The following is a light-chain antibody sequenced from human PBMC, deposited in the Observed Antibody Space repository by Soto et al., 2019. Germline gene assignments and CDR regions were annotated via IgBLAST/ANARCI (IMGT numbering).Light chain of an antibody. Sequence: QSALTQPASVSGSPGQSITISCTGTSSDVGSYNLVSWHQQHPGKAPKLMIYEATKRPSGVSDRFSGSRSGNTASLTISGLQAEDEADYYCCSYASSSTYVFGTGTKVTVL. CDR3: CSYASSSTYV. J-gene: IGLJ1*01. CDR2: EAT. V-gene: IGLV2-23*01. CDR1: SSDVGSYNL.